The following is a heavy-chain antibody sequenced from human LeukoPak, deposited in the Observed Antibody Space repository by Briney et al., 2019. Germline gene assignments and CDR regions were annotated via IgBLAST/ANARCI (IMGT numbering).Heavy chain of an antibody. CDR3: ARGGLTIFGVVNFDY. V-gene: IGHV1-2*02. CDR1: GYTFTGYY. D-gene: IGHD3-3*01. CDR2: INPNSGGT. Sequence: ASVKVSCKASGYTFTGYYMHWVRQAPGQGLEWMGWINPNSGGTNYAQKFQGRVTMTRDTSISTAYMELSRLRSDDTAVYYCARGGLTIFGVVNFDYWGQGTLVTVPS. J-gene: IGHJ4*02.